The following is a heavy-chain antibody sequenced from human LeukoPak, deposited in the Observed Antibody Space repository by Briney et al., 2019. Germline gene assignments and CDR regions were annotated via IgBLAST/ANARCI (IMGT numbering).Heavy chain of an antibody. CDR3: ARDGERWNHDSSGYYGN. J-gene: IGHJ4*02. CDR2: INWNGGST. D-gene: IGHD3-22*01. V-gene: IGHV3-20*04. CDR1: GFTFDDYG. Sequence: GTGGTLRLSCAASGFTFDDYGMSWVRQAPGKGLEWVSGINWNGGSTGYADSVKGRFTISRDNAKNSLYLQMNSRRAEYTALYYCARDGERWNHDSSGYYGNWGQGTLVTVSS.